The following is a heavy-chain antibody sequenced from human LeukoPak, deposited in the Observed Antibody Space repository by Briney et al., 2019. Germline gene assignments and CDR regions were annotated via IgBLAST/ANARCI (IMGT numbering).Heavy chain of an antibody. CDR1: GGSFSGYY. V-gene: IGHV4-34*01. D-gene: IGHD5-12*01. CDR3: ARGPGYSGYDRGYYFDY. CDR2: INHSGST. J-gene: IGHJ4*02. Sequence: SETLSLTCAVYGGSFSGYYWNWIRQPPGKGLEWIGEINHSGSTNYNPSLKSRVTISVDTSKNQFSLKLSSVTAADTAVYYCARGPGYSGYDRGYYFDYWGQGTLVTVSS.